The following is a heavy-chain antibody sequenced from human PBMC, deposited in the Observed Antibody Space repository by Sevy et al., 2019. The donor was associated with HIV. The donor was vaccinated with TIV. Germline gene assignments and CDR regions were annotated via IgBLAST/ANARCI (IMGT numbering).Heavy chain of an antibody. CDR3: ARDGSSWAFGY. CDR2: IYSGGST. J-gene: IGHJ4*02. CDR1: GFTVSSNY. Sequence: GGSLRLSCAASGFTVSSNYMSWVRQAPGKGLEWVSVIYSGGSTYYADSVKGRFTISRDNSKNTLYLQMNSLRAEDTAVYYCARDGSSWAFGYWGQGTLVTVSS. V-gene: IGHV3-53*01. D-gene: IGHD6-13*01.